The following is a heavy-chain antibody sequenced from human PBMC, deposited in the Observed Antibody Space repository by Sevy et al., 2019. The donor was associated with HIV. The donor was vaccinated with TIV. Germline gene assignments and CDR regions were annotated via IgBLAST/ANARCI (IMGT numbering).Heavy chain of an antibody. V-gene: IGHV3-48*02. D-gene: IGHD3-16*01. Sequence: GGSLRLSCAASGFTFSSYSMNWVRQAPGKGLEWVSYISSSSSTIYYADSVKGRFTISRDNAKNSLYLQMNSLRDEDTAVYYCARLYYDYVWGSYPFKDFDYWGQGTLVTISS. CDR3: ARLYYDYVWGSYPFKDFDY. CDR1: GFTFSSYS. J-gene: IGHJ4*02. CDR2: ISSSSSTI.